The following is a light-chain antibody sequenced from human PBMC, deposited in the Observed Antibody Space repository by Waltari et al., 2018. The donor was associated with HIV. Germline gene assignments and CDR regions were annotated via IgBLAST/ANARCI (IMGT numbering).Light chain of an antibody. CDR1: QNINNY. CDR2: GAS. V-gene: IGKV1-39*01. CDR3: QQSFSAAIT. J-gene: IGKJ5*01. Sequence: DIQMTQSPSSLSAFVGDTVTITCRASQNINNYLNWYQQRPGKPPNLLIYGASSLQPGVPSRFSARASGANVTLTITRLQPEDFASYYCQQSFSAAITLGQGTRL.